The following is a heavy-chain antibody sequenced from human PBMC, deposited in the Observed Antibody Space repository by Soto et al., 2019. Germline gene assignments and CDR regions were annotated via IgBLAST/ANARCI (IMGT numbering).Heavy chain of an antibody. D-gene: IGHD6-6*01. V-gene: IGHV4-34*01. CDR1: GGSFSGYY. CDR2: INHSGST. CDR3: ARVDSSSVVYNWFDP. Sequence: SETLSLTCAVYGGSFSGYYWSWIRQPPGKGLEWIGEINHSGSTNYNPSLKSRVTISVDTSKNQFSLKLSSVTAADTAVYYCARVDSSSVVYNWFDPWGQGTLVTVSS. J-gene: IGHJ5*02.